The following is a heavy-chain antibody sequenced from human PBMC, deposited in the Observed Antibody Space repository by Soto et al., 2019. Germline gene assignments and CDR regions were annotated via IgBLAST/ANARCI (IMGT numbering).Heavy chain of an antibody. J-gene: IGHJ6*02. CDR2: ATNNGDKA. CDR3: AKVGQDIVVVPATILSYYYYGMDV. V-gene: IGHV3-23*01. D-gene: IGHD2-2*01. CDR1: GFTFSDHA. Sequence: PGGSLRLSCAASGFTFSDHAMTWVRQAPGKGLEWVSTATNNGDKAFYADSVKGRFTVSRDRSNNTLYLQMNSLRAEDTAVYYCAKVGQDIVVVPATILSYYYYGMDVWGQGTTVTVSS.